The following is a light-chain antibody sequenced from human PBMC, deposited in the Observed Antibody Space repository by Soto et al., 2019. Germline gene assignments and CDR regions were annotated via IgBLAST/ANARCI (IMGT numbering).Light chain of an antibody. J-gene: IGKJ4*01. V-gene: IGKV3-20*01. Sequence: EIVLTQSPGTLSLSPGERATLSCRASQSVTSSYLAWYQQTPGQAPRLLISGASSRATGIPDRFSGSGSGTDFTLTISRLEPEDFAVYYCQQYSTSRLTFCGGTKVEIK. CDR3: QQYSTSRLT. CDR2: GAS. CDR1: QSVTSSY.